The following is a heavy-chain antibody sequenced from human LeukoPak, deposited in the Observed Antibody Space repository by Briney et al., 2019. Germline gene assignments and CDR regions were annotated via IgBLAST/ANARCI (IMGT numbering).Heavy chain of an antibody. Sequence: PGGSLRLSCAASGFTFSSYAMHWVRQAPGKGLEWVALISYDGSNKYYADSVKGRFTISRDNSKNTLYLQMNSLRAEDTAVYYCARDARHNRYYFDYWGQGTLVTVSS. CDR2: ISYDGSNK. D-gene: IGHD5-24*01. CDR1: GFTFSSYA. V-gene: IGHV3-30*04. J-gene: IGHJ4*02. CDR3: ARDARHNRYYFDY.